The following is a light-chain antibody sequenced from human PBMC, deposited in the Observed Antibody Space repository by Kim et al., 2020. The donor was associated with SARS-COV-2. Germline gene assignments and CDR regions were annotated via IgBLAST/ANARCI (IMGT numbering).Light chain of an antibody. CDR1: NIGDKS. V-gene: IGLV3-21*01. Sequence: SVAPGQTATVHCGGDNIGDKSVYWYQQKPGQAPGLVIYYDSDRPSGIPERFSGSNSGNTAALTISGVEAGDEGDFYCQVWDSSSVVFGGGTQLTVL. CDR3: QVWDSSSVV. J-gene: IGLJ2*01. CDR2: YDS.